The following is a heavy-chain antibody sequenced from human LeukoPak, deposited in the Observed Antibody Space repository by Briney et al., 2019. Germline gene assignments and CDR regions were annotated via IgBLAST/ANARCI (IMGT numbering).Heavy chain of an antibody. J-gene: IGHJ4*02. CDR3: ARDLGYCSSTSCYDPNYYFDY. CDR2: IIPIFGTA. CDR1: GGTFSSYA. V-gene: IGHV1-69*13. Sequence: SVKVSCKASGGTFSSYAISWVRQAPGQGLEWMGGIIPIFGTANYAQRFQGRVTITADESTSTAYMELSSLRSEDTAVYYCARDLGYCSSTSCYDPNYYFDYWGQGTLVTVSS. D-gene: IGHD2-2*01.